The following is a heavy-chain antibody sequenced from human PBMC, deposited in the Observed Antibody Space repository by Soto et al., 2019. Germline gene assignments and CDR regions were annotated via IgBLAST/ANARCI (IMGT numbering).Heavy chain of an antibody. Sequence: SETLSLTCTVSGGSISSYYWGWIRQPPGKGLEWIGTIYYSGSTYYNPSLKSRVTMSVDTSTNQFSLKLTSVTAADTGVYYCARRSSSAWFFDYWGPGTLVTVSS. V-gene: IGHV4-39*01. D-gene: IGHD6-19*01. CDR2: IYYSGST. CDR1: GGSISSYY. CDR3: ARRSSSAWFFDY. J-gene: IGHJ4*02.